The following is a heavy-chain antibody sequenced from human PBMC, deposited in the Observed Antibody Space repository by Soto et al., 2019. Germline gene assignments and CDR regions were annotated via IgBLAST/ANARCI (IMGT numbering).Heavy chain of an antibody. CDR1: GYTLDRYY. CDR3: TRDSYEDYYFDY. CDR2: MNPGGVIM. Sequence: ASVKVSCKAFGYTLDRYYIHWVRRAPGQGLEWMGIMNPGGVIMTYAQRFQGRVTMTRDSSTSTVSMELSSLRSDDTAVYYCTRDSYEDYYFDYWGQGTLVTVSS. D-gene: IGHD4-17*01. V-gene: IGHV1-46*02. J-gene: IGHJ4*02.